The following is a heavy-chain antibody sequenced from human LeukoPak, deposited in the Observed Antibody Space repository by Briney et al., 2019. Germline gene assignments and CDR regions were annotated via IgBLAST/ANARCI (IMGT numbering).Heavy chain of an antibody. D-gene: IGHD3-9*01. V-gene: IGHV3-66*01. CDR3: ARDLRYFNYYMDV. CDR1: GFTVSSNY. J-gene: IGHJ6*03. Sequence: GGSLRLSCAASGFTVSSNYMSWVRQAPGKGLEWVSVIYSGGSTYYADSVKGRFTISRDNSKNTLYLQMNSLRAEDTAVYYCARDLRYFNYYMDVWGKGTTVTVSS. CDR2: IYSGGST.